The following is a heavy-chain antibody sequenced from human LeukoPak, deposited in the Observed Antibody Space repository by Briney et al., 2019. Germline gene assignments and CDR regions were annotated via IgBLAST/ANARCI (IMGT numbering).Heavy chain of an antibody. J-gene: IGHJ6*02. CDR2: TNQDGSEE. CDR1: EVTFSSYW. Sequence: SGGSLRLSCAVSEVTFSSYWMSWVRQALGKGLEWVANTNQDGSEEHYADSVKGRFTISRGNAKNSLYLQMNSLRAEDTAVYYCARYCGGDCYGMDVWGQGTTVIVSS. CDR3: ARYCGGDCYGMDV. V-gene: IGHV3-7*01. D-gene: IGHD2-21*01.